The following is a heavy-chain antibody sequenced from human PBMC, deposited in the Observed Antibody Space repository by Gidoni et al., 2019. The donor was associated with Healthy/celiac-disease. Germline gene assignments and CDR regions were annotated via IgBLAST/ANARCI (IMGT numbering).Heavy chain of an antibody. Sequence: EVQLVESGGGLVKPGGSLRIACAASGFTFSNAWMSWVRQAPGKGLEWVGRIKSKTDGGTTDDAAPVKGRFTISRDDSKNTLYLQMNSLKTEDTAVYHCTTASTRSYRFDFWGQGTLVTVSS. D-gene: IGHD1-26*01. V-gene: IGHV3-15*01. CDR2: IKSKTDGGTT. J-gene: IGHJ4*02. CDR3: TTASTRSYRFDF. CDR1: GFTFSNAW.